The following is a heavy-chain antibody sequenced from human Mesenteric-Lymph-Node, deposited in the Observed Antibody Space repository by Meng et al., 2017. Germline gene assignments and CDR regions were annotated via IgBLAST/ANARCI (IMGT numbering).Heavy chain of an antibody. D-gene: IGHD4-17*01. CDR2: ISGSGGVT. CDR1: GLIFSNFA. CDR3: AKDPNGDYIGAFDS. V-gene: IGHV3-23*01. Sequence: GESLKISCTASGLIFSNFAVCWVRQAPGKGLEWVSAISGSGGVTYYADSVKGRFTISRDNFKNTLYLQMNSLRVEDMAVYYCAKDPNGDYIGAFDSWGQGTMVTVSS. J-gene: IGHJ3*01.